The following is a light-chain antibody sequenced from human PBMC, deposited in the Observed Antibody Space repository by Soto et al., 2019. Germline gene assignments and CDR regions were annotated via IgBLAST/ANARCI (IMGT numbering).Light chain of an antibody. CDR2: GAS. CDR3: QHYGGSLTWT. J-gene: IGKJ1*01. Sequence: EIVLTQSPGTLSLSPGERAALSCRASQSVSSSYLAWYQQKPGQAPRLLIYGASSRATGIPDRFSGSGSGTDFTLTISRLEPEDFAVYYCQHYGGSLTWTFGQGTKVDI. CDR1: QSVSSSY. V-gene: IGKV3-20*01.